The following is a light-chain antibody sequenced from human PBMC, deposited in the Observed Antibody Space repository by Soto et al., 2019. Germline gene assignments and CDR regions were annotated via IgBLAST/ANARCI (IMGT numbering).Light chain of an antibody. CDR3: QQSYSAPLT. V-gene: IGKV1-39*01. CDR1: QTISSF. J-gene: IGKJ4*01. CDR2: HTS. Sequence: DIQMTQSPSFLSASVGDRVTLTCRASQTISSFLNWYQQKPGKAPKLLIYHTSTLQSGVPLRFSGRYSATDFTLTISSLQPEDFATYYCQQSYSAPLTFGGGTKVEI.